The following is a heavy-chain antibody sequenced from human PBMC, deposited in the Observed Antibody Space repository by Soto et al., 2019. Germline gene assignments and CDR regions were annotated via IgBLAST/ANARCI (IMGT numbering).Heavy chain of an antibody. Sequence: ASETLSLTCTVSGGSISSGGYYWSWIRQHPGKGLEWIGYIYYSGSTYYNPSLKSRVTISVDTSKNQFSLKLSSVTAADTAVYYCATYGSGTYKPTTFDYWGQGTLVTVSS. CDR2: IYYSGST. J-gene: IGHJ4*02. CDR1: GGSISSGGYY. D-gene: IGHD3-10*01. CDR3: ATYGSGTYKPTTFDY. V-gene: IGHV4-31*03.